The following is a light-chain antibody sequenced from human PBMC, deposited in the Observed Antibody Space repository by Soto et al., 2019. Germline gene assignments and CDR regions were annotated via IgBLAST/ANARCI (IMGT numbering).Light chain of an antibody. V-gene: IGLV2-14*03. CDR3: TSYASSSTPVV. CDR2: DVT. Sequence: QSALTLPASVSGSPGQSITISCTGTSSDIGGYKYVSWYQHHPGTAPKLMIYDVTNRPSGVSNRFSGSKSGNTASLTISGLQAEDEGDYYCTSYASSSTPVVFGGGTKLTVL. CDR1: SSDIGGYKY. J-gene: IGLJ2*01.